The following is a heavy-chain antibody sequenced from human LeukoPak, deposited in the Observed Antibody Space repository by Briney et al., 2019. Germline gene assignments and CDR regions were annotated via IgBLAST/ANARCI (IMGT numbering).Heavy chain of an antibody. Sequence: SETLSLICAVSGGSISSGDYSWSWIRQPPGSGLEWIGYIWHSGHTNYNPSLKSRVTISVDTSKNQFSLKLSSVTAADTAVYYCARHGRFYSGSDPLDYWGQGTLATVSS. V-gene: IGHV4-30-2*01. D-gene: IGHD1-26*01. CDR2: IWHSGHT. CDR1: GGSISSGDYS. CDR3: ARHGRFYSGSDPLDY. J-gene: IGHJ4*02.